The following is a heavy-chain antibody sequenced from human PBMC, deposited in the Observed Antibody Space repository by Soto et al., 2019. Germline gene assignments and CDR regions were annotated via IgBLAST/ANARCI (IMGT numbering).Heavy chain of an antibody. D-gene: IGHD3-16*02. CDR1: GFILNSYS. CDR2: ISSSSSNI. CDR3: ARDLPGKSGGIIVSPALV. V-gene: IGHV3-48*01. Sequence: PGGSLRLSCTASGFILNSYSMNWVRQAAGKGLEWLSYISSSSSNIYYADSVKGRFTISRDNVKNSLYLQMNSLRVEDTAVYYCARDLPGKSGGIIVSPALVWGQGTLVTVSS. J-gene: IGHJ4*02.